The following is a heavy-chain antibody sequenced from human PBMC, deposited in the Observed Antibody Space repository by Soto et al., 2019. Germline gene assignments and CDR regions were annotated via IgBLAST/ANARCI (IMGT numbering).Heavy chain of an antibody. V-gene: IGHV4-59*01. J-gene: IGHJ4*02. D-gene: IGHD4-17*01. CDR2: IYYSGST. CDR3: ARTTTVTAYYFDY. CDR1: GGSISSYY. Sequence: SETLSLTCTVSGGSISSYYWSWIRQPPGKGLEWIGYIYYSGSTNYNPSLKSRVTISVDTSKKRFSLKLSSVTAADTGMYYCARTTTVTAYYFDYWGKGTLVTVSS.